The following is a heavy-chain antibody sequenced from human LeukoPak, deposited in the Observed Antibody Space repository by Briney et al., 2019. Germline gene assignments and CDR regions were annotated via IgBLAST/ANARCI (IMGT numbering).Heavy chain of an antibody. CDR2: IRYDGSNK. J-gene: IGHJ4*02. V-gene: IGHV3-30*02. CDR3: AKDGRSYYGSGSQLDY. Sequence: QSGGSLRLSCAASGFTFSSYSMNWVRQAPGKGLEWVAFIRYDGSNKYYADSVKGRFTISRDNSKNTLYLQMNSLRAEDTAVYYCAKDGRSYYGSGSQLDYWGRGTLVTVSS. CDR1: GFTFSSYS. D-gene: IGHD3-10*01.